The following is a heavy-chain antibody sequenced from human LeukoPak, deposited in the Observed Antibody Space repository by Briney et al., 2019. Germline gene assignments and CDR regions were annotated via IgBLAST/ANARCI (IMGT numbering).Heavy chain of an antibody. V-gene: IGHV3-23*01. J-gene: IGHJ4*02. CDR1: GFTFSSYA. D-gene: IGHD3-22*01. CDR3: AKVLDYDSSGYYLDY. CDR2: ISGSGGST. Sequence: PGGSLRLSCAASGFTFSSYAMSWVRQAPGKGVEGVSAISGSGGSTYYADSVKGGFTISRDNSKNTLYLQMNSLRAEDTAVYYCAKVLDYDSSGYYLDYWGQGTLVTVSS.